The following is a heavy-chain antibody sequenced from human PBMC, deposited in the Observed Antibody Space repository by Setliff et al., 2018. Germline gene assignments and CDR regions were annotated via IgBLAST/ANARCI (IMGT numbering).Heavy chain of an antibody. CDR3: AREGVDTRSSTDYRYYMDV. V-gene: IGHV1-69*05. CDR1: GGTFSSYG. Sequence: VASVKVSCKASGGTFSSYGISWVRQAPGQGLEWMGGTIPMFGTTNYAQKFQGRVTIITDESTSTAYMELSSLTSADTAVYYCAREGVDTRSSTDYRYYMDVWGKGTTVTVSS. CDR2: TIPMFGTT. J-gene: IGHJ6*03. D-gene: IGHD5-18*01.